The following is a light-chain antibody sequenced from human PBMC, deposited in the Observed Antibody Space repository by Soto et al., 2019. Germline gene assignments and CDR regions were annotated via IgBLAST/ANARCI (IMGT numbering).Light chain of an antibody. V-gene: IGLV1-40*01. CDR2: GSS. CDR1: RSNIVANYE. J-gene: IGLJ1*01. Sequence: QSVLTQPPSVSGAPGQRVTISCTGNRSNIVANYEVHWYQQLPGTAPKLFIYGSSNRPAGVPDRFSGSKSGPSAYVAIIGLRAEDEADYFCQSYDTSLSGGVFGTGTKVTVL. CDR3: QSYDTSLSGGV.